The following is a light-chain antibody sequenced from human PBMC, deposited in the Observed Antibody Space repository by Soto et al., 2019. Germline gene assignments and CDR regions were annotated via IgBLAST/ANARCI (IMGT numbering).Light chain of an antibody. CDR1: QSISSY. CDR3: QQCYSTPLT. V-gene: IGKV1-39*01. CDR2: AAS. J-gene: IGKJ4*01. Sequence: DIQMTQSPSSLSASVGDRVTITCRASQSISSYLNWYQQKPGKAPKLLIYAASSLQSGVPSRFSGSGSGTDFTLTISSLQPEYFATYYCQQCYSTPLTFGGGTIVDIK.